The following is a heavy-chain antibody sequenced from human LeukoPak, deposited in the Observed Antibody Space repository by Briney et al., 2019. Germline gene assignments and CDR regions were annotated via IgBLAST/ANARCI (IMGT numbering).Heavy chain of an antibody. D-gene: IGHD3-22*01. Sequence: GGSLRLSCAASGFTVSSNYMSWVRQAPGKGLECVSGISGTGGNTYYADSVKGRFTISRDNAKNSLYLQMNSLRAEDTAVYYCARDYYDSSGYYPGYWGQGTLVTVSS. J-gene: IGHJ4*02. CDR2: ISGTGGNT. CDR1: GFTVSSNY. V-gene: IGHV3-23*01. CDR3: ARDYYDSSGYYPGY.